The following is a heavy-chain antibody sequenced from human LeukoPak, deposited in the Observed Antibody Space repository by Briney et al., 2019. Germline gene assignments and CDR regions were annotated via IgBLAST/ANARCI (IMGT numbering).Heavy chain of an antibody. CDR2: IYTSGST. V-gene: IGHV4-4*07. CDR1: GGSISSYY. J-gene: IGHJ4*02. Sequence: SETLSLTCTVSGGSISSYYWSWIRQPAGKGLEWIGRIYTSGSTNYNPSLKSRVTMSVDMSKNQFSLKLSSVTAADTAVYYCASTTRRGYSYGSLDYWGQGTLVTVSS. D-gene: IGHD5-18*01. CDR3: ASTTRRGYSYGSLDY.